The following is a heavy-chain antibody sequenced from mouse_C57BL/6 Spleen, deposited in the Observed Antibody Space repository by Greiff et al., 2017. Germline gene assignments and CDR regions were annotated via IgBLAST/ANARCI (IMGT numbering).Heavy chain of an antibody. D-gene: IGHD1-1*01. CDR1: GFNINDYY. CDR2: LDPEDGDT. Sequence: EVQLQQSGAELVRPGASVKLSCTASGFNINDYYMHWVKQRPEQGLEWIGRLDPEDGDTEYAPKFQGKATMTADTSSNTAYLQLSSLTSEDTAVYYWIIWRYITTEGFAYWGQGTLVTVSA. CDR3: IIWRYITTEGFAY. J-gene: IGHJ3*01. V-gene: IGHV14-1*01.